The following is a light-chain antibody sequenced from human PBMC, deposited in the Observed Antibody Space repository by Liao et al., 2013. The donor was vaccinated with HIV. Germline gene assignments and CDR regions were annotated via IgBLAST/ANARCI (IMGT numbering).Light chain of an antibody. CDR3: QAWDSSSDHVV. V-gene: IGLV3-1*01. CDR2: QDN. CDR1: KLGDKF. J-gene: IGLJ2*01. Sequence: SYEMTQPPSVSVSPGQTATITCSGDKLGDKFASWYQQKPGQSPVLVIYQDNKRPSGIPERFSGSSSGNTATLTISGTQTMDEADYYCQAWDSSSDHVVFGGGTKLTVL.